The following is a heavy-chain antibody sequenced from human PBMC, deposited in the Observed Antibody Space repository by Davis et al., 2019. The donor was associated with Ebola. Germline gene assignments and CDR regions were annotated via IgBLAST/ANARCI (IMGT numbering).Heavy chain of an antibody. CDR1: GGSFSGYY. V-gene: IGHV4-34*01. D-gene: IGHD6-6*01. CDR2: INHSGST. Sequence: PSETLSLTCAVYGGSFSGYYWSWIRQPPGKGLEWIGEINHSGSTNYNPSLKSRVTISVDTSKNQFSLNLSSVAAADTAVYYCARARGSSSSLSLDYWGQGTLVTVSS. CDR3: ARARGSSSSLSLDY. J-gene: IGHJ4*02.